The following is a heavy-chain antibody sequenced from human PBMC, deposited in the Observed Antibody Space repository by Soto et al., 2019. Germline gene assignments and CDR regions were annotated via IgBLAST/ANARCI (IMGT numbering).Heavy chain of an antibody. CDR1: DGSLTEYH. V-gene: IGHV4-34*01. Sequence: SETLSLTCVVYDGSLTEYHWSWVRQTPGKGLEWIGEVSHHGTSHYNPSLGSRVIMSFDTSKGQFSLTLQSVTAADTGIYYCARGQSAVDVFFPTPVPFDTWGPGTPVTVSS. CDR3: ARGQSAVDVFFPTPVPFDT. D-gene: IGHD1-1*01. CDR2: VSHHGTS. J-gene: IGHJ5*02.